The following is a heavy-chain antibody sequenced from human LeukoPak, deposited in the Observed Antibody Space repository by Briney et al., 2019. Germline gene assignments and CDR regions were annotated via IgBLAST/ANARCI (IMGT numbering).Heavy chain of an antibody. V-gene: IGHV4-59*01. Sequence: SETLSLTCTVSGGSISSYYWSWIRQPPGKGLEWIGYIYYSGSTNYNPSLKSRVTISVDTSKNQFSLKLSSVTAADTVVYYCARERAGYFDYWGQGTLVTVSS. J-gene: IGHJ4*02. CDR1: GGSISSYY. CDR3: ARERAGYFDY. CDR2: IYYSGST.